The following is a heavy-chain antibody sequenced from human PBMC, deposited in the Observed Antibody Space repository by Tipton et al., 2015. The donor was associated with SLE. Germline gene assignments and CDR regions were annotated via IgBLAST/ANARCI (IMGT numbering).Heavy chain of an antibody. D-gene: IGHD6-13*01. CDR1: GFTFSSYW. Sequence: GSLRLSCATSGFTFSSYWMHWVRQAPGKGLVWVSRINSDGSSTSYADSVKGRFTISRDNAKNTLYLQMNSLRAEDTAVYYCAREYSSSWYSDYRGQGTLVTVSS. J-gene: IGHJ4*02. CDR3: AREYSSSWYSDY. CDR2: INSDGSST. V-gene: IGHV3-74*01.